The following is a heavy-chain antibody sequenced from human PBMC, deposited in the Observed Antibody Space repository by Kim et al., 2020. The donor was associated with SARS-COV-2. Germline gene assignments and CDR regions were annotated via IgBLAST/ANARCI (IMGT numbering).Heavy chain of an antibody. Sequence: SVKVSCKSSGGTFSKNGISWVRQAPGQGLEWMGGIIPMHGAANYAQKFQGRVKISADESTSTAYMELSRLRSEDTAVYYCARSGRGLYGSARYDLDYWGQGTLVTVSS. J-gene: IGHJ4*02. V-gene: IGHV1-69*13. CDR2: IIPMHGAA. D-gene: IGHD3-10*01. CDR1: GGTFSKNG. CDR3: ARSGRGLYGSARYDLDY.